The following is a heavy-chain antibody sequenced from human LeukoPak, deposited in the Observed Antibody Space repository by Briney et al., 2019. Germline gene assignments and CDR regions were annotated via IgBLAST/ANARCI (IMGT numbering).Heavy chain of an antibody. V-gene: IGHV1-69*13. CDR1: GRTFSSYA. D-gene: IGHD2-15*01. Sequence: SVTVSCKASGRTFSSYAMRWVRQAAGQGLEWMGGIIPIFGTANYAQKFQGRVTITADESTSTAYMELSSLISEDTAVYYCARANLEFGGSPQVYYYYGMDVWGKGTTVTVSS. CDR2: IIPIFGTA. J-gene: IGHJ6*04. CDR3: ARANLEFGGSPQVYYYYGMDV.